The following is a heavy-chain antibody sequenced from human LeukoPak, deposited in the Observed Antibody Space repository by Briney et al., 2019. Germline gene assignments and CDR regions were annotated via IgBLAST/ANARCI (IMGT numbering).Heavy chain of an antibody. CDR3: ARHRGGAAAGNRYYFDY. V-gene: IGHV4-30-4*01. CDR1: GGSISSGDYY. D-gene: IGHD6-13*01. Sequence: SQTLSLTCTVSGGSISSGDYYWSWIRQPPGKGLEWIGYIYYSGSTNYNPSLKSRVTISVDTSKNQFSLKLSSVTAADTAVYYCARHRGGAAAGNRYYFDYWGQGTLVTVPS. J-gene: IGHJ4*02. CDR2: IYYSGST.